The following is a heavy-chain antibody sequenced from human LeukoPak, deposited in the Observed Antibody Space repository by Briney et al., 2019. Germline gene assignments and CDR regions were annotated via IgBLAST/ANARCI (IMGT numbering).Heavy chain of an antibody. CDR1: GGSISSYY. D-gene: IGHD6-19*01. CDR3: ARQIWADWYFDL. CDR2: IYYSGST. V-gene: IGHV4-59*08. Sequence: SETLSLTCTVSGGSISSYYWSWIRQPPGKGLEWIGYIYYSGSTTYNSSLKSRVTISVDTSKNQFSLKLSSVTAADTAVYYCARQIWADWYFDLWGRGTLVTVSS. J-gene: IGHJ2*01.